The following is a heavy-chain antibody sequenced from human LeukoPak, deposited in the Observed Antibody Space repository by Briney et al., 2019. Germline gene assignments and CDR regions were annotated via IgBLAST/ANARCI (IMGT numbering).Heavy chain of an antibody. J-gene: IGHJ1*01. D-gene: IGHD2/OR15-2a*01. CDR2: VYYSGST. CDR3: ARNAGKYYRYFQH. Sequence: SETLSLTCTVSGDSMNEYYWSWVRQPPGQGLEWIGYVYYSGSTTYNPSLKSRVNITIDMSKNQFSLTLTSVTAADTAMYYCARNAGKYYRYFQHWGQGTVVSVSS. V-gene: IGHV4-59*01. CDR1: GDSMNEYY.